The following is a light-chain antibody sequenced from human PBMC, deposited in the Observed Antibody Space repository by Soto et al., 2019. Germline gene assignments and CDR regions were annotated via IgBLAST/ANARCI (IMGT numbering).Light chain of an antibody. V-gene: IGKV4-1*01. CDR3: QQYYSAPLT. CDR2: WAS. CDR1: QSLLYSSSNKNY. Sequence: SCKSSQSLLYSSSNKNYLAWYQQKPGQSPKLLIYWASTRETGVPDRFSGSGSGTDFTLTISSLQAEDVAVYYCQQYYSAPLTFGGGTKVEIK. J-gene: IGKJ4*01.